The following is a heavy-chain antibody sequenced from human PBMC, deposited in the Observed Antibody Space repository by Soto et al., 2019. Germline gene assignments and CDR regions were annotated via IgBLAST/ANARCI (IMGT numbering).Heavy chain of an antibody. Sequence: QVQLVQSGAEVKRPGSSMKVSCKASGGTFSNYAISWVRQAPGQGLEWVGGIIPIFGTTNYAQKFQGRVTLTADESTTTAYMELSSLRSGDTAVYFCAWLRTFYSPFEDWGQGTLVTVSS. CDR3: AWLRTFYSPFED. CDR2: IIPIFGTT. CDR1: GGTFSNYA. D-gene: IGHD3-3*02. V-gene: IGHV1-69*01. J-gene: IGHJ4*02.